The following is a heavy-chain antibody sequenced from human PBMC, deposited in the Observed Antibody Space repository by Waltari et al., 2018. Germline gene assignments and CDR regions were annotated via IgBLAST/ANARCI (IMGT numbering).Heavy chain of an antibody. V-gene: IGHV3-9*01. D-gene: IGHD1-1*01. CDR2: ISWNSGSI. CDR3: AKARYNWNDVGDAFDI. J-gene: IGHJ3*02. Sequence: EVQLVESGGGLVQPGRSLRLSCAASGFTFDDYAMHWVRQAPGKGLEWVSGISWNSGSIGYAESVKGRFTISRDNAKNSLYLQMNSLRAEDTALYYCAKARYNWNDVGDAFDIWGQGTMVTVSS. CDR1: GFTFDDYA.